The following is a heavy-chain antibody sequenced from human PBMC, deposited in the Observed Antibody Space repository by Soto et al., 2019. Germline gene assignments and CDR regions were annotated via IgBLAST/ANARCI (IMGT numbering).Heavy chain of an antibody. Sequence: GGSLRLSCAASGFTFSSYSMNWVRQAPGKGLEWVSYISSSSSTIYYADSVKGRFTISRDNAKNSLYLQMNSLRAEDTAVYYCARGLTTIFHDYWGQGTLVTVSS. CDR3: ARGLTTIFHDY. J-gene: IGHJ4*02. CDR1: GFTFSSYS. V-gene: IGHV3-48*01. CDR2: ISSSSSTI. D-gene: IGHD3-3*01.